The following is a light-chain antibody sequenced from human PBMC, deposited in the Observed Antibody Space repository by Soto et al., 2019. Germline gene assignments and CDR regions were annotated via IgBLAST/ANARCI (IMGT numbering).Light chain of an antibody. Sequence: EIVLTQSPGTLSLSPGERATLSCRASQSVSSSYLAWYQQKPGQAPRLLIYGASSRATGIPARFSGSGSGTDFTLTISSLEPEDFAVYYCQQRSNWTLTFGGGTKVDIK. CDR3: QQRSNWTLT. CDR1: QSVSSSY. CDR2: GAS. V-gene: IGKV3D-20*02. J-gene: IGKJ4*01.